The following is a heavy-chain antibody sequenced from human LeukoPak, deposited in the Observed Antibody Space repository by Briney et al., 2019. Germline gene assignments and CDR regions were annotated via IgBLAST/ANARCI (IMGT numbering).Heavy chain of an antibody. Sequence: GGSLRLSCAASGFTFSSYAMHWVRQAPGKGLEWVAVISYDGSNKYYADSVKGRFTISRDNSKNTLYLQMNSLRAEDTAVYYCARASPSMGVYVDQVDDAFDIWGQGTMVTVSS. CDR1: GFTFSSYA. V-gene: IGHV3-30*04. CDR2: ISYDGSNK. D-gene: IGHD4-17*01. J-gene: IGHJ3*02. CDR3: ARASPSMGVYVDQVDDAFDI.